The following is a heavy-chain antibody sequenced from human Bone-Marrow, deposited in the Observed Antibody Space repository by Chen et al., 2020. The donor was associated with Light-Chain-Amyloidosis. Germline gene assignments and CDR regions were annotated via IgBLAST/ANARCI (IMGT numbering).Heavy chain of an antibody. CDR3: ALPTAGSNFDY. CDR2: IYPDDSDA. CDR1: GYTFPNYW. D-gene: IGHD2-8*02. J-gene: IGHJ4*02. Sequence: EVQLEQSGPEVKKPGESLKISCKGSGYTFPNYWIGWVRQMPGKGLEWMGVIYPDDSDARFSPSFEGQVTISADKSITTAYLQWRSLKASVPAMYSCALPTAGSNFDYWGQGTLVTVSS. V-gene: IGHV5-51*01.